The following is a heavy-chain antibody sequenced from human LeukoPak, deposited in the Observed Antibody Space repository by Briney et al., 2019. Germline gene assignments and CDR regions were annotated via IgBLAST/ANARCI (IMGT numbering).Heavy chain of an antibody. D-gene: IGHD6-19*01. CDR1: GFTFSNHN. CDR2: ISFDGIDK. V-gene: IGHV3-30*03. Sequence: GGSLRLSCAATGFTFSNHNMHWVRQAPGKGLEWVAVISFDGIDKFYADSVRVRFTVSRDNSNNTVFLHMNGLRAEDTAVYYCARAPPPPHSSGWYQRSNSFDYWGQGSLVTVSS. J-gene: IGHJ4*01. CDR3: ARAPPPPHSSGWYQRSNSFDY.